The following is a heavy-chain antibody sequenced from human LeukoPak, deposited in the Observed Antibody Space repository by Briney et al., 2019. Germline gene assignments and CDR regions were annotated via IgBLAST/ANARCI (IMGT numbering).Heavy chain of an antibody. Sequence: ASVKVSCKASGYTFTGYYMHWVRQAPGQGLEWMGRINPNSGGTNYAQKFQGRVTMTRDTSISTAYMELSRLRSDDTVVYYCARDLARRYYYYYMDVWGKGTTVTVSS. CDR2: INPNSGGT. CDR1: GYTFTGYY. V-gene: IGHV1-2*05. CDR3: ARDLARRYYYYYMDV. J-gene: IGHJ6*03. D-gene: IGHD3-3*02.